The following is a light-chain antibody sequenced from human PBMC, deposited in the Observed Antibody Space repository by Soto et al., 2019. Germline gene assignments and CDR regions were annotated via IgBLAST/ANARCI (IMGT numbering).Light chain of an antibody. J-gene: IGKJ1*01. CDR3: QQYGSSPLA. CDR2: VAS. CDR1: QRVSSSY. V-gene: IGKV3-20*01. Sequence: EIVLTQSPGTLSLSPGERATLSCRASQRVSSSYLAWYQQKPGQAPRLLIYVASSRATGIPDRFSGRGSGTDFPLTISRLEPEAFAVYYCQQYGSSPLAFGQGTKVEIK.